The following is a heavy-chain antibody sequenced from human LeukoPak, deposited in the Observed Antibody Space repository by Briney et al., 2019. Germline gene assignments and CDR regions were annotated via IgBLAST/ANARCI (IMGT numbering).Heavy chain of an antibody. J-gene: IGHJ3*02. D-gene: IGHD3-22*01. CDR1: GFSFSSYA. Sequence: GGSLRLSCAASGFSFSSYAMHWVRQAPDKGLEWVAVISYDGSNKYYADSVKGRFTISRDNSKNTLYLQMNSLRAEDTAVYYCAREVGDYYDSSGYWDAFDIWGQGTMVTVSS. V-gene: IGHV3-30-3*01. CDR2: ISYDGSNK. CDR3: AREVGDYYDSSGYWDAFDI.